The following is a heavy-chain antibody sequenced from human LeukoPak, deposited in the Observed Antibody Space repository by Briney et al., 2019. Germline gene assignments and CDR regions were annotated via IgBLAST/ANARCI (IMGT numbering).Heavy chain of an antibody. CDR3: ARGVVRPNNWFDP. V-gene: IGHV4-34*01. J-gene: IGHJ5*02. CDR2: INHSGST. D-gene: IGHD1-1*01. Sequence: PSETLSLTCAVYGGSFSGYYWSWIRQPPGKGLEWIGEINHSGSTNYNPSLKSRVTISVDTSKNQFSLKLSSVTAADTAVYYCARGVVRPNNWFDPWGQGTLVTVSS. CDR1: GGSFSGYY.